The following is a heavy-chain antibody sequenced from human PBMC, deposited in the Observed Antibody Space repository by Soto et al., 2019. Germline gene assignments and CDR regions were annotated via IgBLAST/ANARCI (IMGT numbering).Heavy chain of an antibody. CDR1: VFTFDDSA. Sequence: SLRLSCSASVFTFDDSAMHWVRQAPGKGPEWVSGISWDSATVGYAESVKGRFTITRDGAKNSLYLQMDSLRRGDTALYYCVQGRYPTMATPLDHWGQGTLVTVSS. CDR3: VQGRYPTMATPLDH. CDR2: ISWDSATV. J-gene: IGHJ5*02. D-gene: IGHD3-9*01. V-gene: IGHV3-9*01.